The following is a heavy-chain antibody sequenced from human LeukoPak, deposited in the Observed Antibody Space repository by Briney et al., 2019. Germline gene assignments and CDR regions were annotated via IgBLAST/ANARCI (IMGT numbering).Heavy chain of an antibody. CDR1: GFTFSSYE. J-gene: IGHJ4*02. Sequence: GGSLRLSCAVSGFTFSSYEMNWVRQAPGKGLEWVSYISSSGFNIYYADSVKGRFTISRDNAKNSLYLQMNSLRAEDTAVYYCARDGDSSGYYHGNFDYWGQGTLVTVSS. CDR2: ISSSGFNI. D-gene: IGHD3-22*01. CDR3: ARDGDSSGYYHGNFDY. V-gene: IGHV3-48*03.